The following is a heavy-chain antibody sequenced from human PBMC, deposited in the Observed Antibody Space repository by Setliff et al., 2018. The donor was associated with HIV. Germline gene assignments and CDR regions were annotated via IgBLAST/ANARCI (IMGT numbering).Heavy chain of an antibody. CDR1: EYTFTNYD. CDR2: ISAYNGNT. V-gene: IGHV1-18*01. Sequence: ASVKVSCKPSEYTFTNYDINWVRQAAGQGLEWMGWISAYNGNTNYAQKLQGRVTMTTDTSTSTAYMELRSLRSDDTAVYYCARDLGFDYYDSSGYFDLWGRGTLVTVSS. D-gene: IGHD3-22*01. CDR3: ARDLGFDYYDSSGYFDL. J-gene: IGHJ2*01.